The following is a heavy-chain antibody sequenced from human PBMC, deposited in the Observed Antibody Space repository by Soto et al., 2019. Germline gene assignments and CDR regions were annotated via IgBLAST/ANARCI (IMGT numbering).Heavy chain of an antibody. Sequence: SVKVSCKASGGTFSSYAISWVRQAPGQGLEWIGGIIPIFGTANYAQKFQGRVTITADESTSTAYMELSSLRSEDTAVYYCARGGIAARYYYYYGMDVWGQGTTVTVSS. CDR2: IIPIFGTA. V-gene: IGHV1-69*13. J-gene: IGHJ6*02. D-gene: IGHD6-6*01. CDR3: ARGGIAARYYYYYGMDV. CDR1: GGTFSSYA.